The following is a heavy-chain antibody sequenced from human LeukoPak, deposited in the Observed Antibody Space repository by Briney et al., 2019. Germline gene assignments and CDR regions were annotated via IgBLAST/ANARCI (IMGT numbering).Heavy chain of an antibody. CDR1: GYTFTNYG. V-gene: IGHV1-18*01. CDR2: IGASKGNT. J-gene: IGHJ4*02. D-gene: IGHD3-22*01. CDR3: ARDYFDSSGYIPFDH. Sequence: ASVKVPCKASGYTFTNYGISWVRQAPGQGLEWMGWIGASKGNTNYEQKLQGRLTLTTDTSTNTAYMDLRSLRSDDTAVYYCARDYFDSSGYIPFDHWGQGTAVTVSA.